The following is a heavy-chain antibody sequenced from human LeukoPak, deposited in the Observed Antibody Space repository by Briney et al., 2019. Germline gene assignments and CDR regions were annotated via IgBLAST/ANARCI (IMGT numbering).Heavy chain of an antibody. J-gene: IGHJ4*02. Sequence: PGGSLRLSCAASGFIFSDYYMSWIRQAPGKGLEWVSYITSSGSTIYYADSVKGRFTISRDNSKNTLYLQMNSLRAEDTAVYYCAKGAAYYYDSSGYLIDYWGQGTLVTVSS. D-gene: IGHD3-22*01. V-gene: IGHV3-11*04. CDR3: AKGAAYYYDSSGYLIDY. CDR1: GFIFSDYY. CDR2: ITSSGSTI.